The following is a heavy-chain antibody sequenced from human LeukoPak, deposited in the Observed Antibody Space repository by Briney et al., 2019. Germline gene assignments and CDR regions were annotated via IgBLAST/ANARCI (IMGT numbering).Heavy chain of an antibody. CDR1: GGSFSGYY. D-gene: IGHD3-22*01. CDR2: INHSGST. J-gene: IGHJ4*02. Sequence: SETLSLTCPVYGGSFSGYYWSWIRQPPGKGLEWIGEINHSGSTNYNPSLKSRVTISVDTSKNQFSLKLSSVTAADTAVYYCARGRSYYDSSGYYVYWGQGTLVTVSS. V-gene: IGHV4-34*01. CDR3: ARGRSYYDSSGYYVY.